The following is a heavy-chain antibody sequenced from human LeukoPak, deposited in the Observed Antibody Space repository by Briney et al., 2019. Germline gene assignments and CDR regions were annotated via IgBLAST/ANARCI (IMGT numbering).Heavy chain of an antibody. J-gene: IGHJ4*02. V-gene: IGHV3-30*18. CDR1: GFTFSSYG. D-gene: IGHD3-10*01. Sequence: GGSLRLSCAASGFTFSSYGMHWVRQAPGKGLEWVAVISYDGSNKYYADSAKGPFTISRDNSKNTLYLQMNSLRAEDTAVYHCAKGAGDFDYWGQGTLVTVSS. CDR3: AKGAGDFDY. CDR2: ISYDGSNK.